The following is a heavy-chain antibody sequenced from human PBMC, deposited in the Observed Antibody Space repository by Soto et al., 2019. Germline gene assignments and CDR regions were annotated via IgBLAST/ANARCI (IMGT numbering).Heavy chain of an antibody. J-gene: IGHJ6*03. CDR1: SGSISSSNW. V-gene: IGHV4-4*02. CDR2: IYHSGST. Sequence: PSETLSLTCAVSSGSISSSNWWSWVRQPPGKGLEWIGEIYHSGSTYYNPSLKSRVTISVDTSKNQFSLKLSSVTAADTAVYYCATRYCSSTSCYPYYYYYMDVWGKGTTVTVSS. CDR3: ATRYCSSTSCYPYYYYYMDV. D-gene: IGHD2-2*01.